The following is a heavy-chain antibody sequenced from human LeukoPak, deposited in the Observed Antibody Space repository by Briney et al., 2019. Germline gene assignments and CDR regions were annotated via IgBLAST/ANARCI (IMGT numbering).Heavy chain of an antibody. CDR3: ARSEYYYDSSGSRPPFDY. V-gene: IGHV1-18*01. CDR1: GYTFTSYG. CDR2: ISDYNGNT. Sequence: ASVKVSCKASGYTFTSYGISWVRQAPGQGLEWMGWISDYNGNTNYAQKLQGRVTMTTDTSTSTAYMELRSLRSDDTAVYYCARSEYYYDSSGSRPPFDYWGQGTLVTVSS. D-gene: IGHD3-22*01. J-gene: IGHJ4*02.